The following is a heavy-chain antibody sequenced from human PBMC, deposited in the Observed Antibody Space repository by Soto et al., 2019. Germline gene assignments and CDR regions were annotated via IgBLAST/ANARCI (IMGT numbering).Heavy chain of an antibody. CDR3: AHRRLGAMVPKGPPDFDY. CDR1: GFSLSTSGVG. V-gene: IGHV2-5*02. J-gene: IGHJ4*02. CDR2: IYWDDDK. Sequence: SGPTLVNPTQTLTLTCTFSGFSLSTSGVGVGWIRQPPGKALEWLALIYWDDDKRYSPSLKSRLTITKDTSKNQVVLTMTNMDPVDTATYYCAHRRLGAMVPKGPPDFDYWGQGTLVTVSS. D-gene: IGHD5-18*01.